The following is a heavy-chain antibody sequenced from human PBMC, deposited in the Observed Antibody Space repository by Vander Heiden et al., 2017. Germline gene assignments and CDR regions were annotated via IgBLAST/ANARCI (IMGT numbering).Heavy chain of an antibody. D-gene: IGHD3-16*01. CDR2: INAANSHT. CDR3: ARAPGGGTLPDF. Sequence: QVQLVQSGAEVVTSGASLRLSCKTSGYPFTTFIIYWVRQAPGQRPEWLGWINAANSHTKYAEKFQGRLSVTRDISSSTAYMELRSLTSEDTAMYYCARAPGGGTLPDFWGQGTPVTVS. V-gene: IGHV1-3*01. CDR1: GYPFTTFI. J-gene: IGHJ4*02.